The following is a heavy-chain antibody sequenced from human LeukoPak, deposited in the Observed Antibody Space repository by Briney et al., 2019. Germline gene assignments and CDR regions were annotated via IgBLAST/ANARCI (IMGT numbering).Heavy chain of an antibody. CDR1: GGSISSYY. CDR3: ARDSAAAGLFDY. J-gene: IGHJ4*02. Sequence: SETLSLTCTVSGGSISSYYWSWIRQPPGKGLEWIGYIYYSGSTNYNPSHKSRFTISVDTSKNQFSLKLSSVTAADTAVYYCARDSAAAGLFDYWGQGTLVTVSS. D-gene: IGHD6-13*01. V-gene: IGHV4-59*01. CDR2: IYYSGST.